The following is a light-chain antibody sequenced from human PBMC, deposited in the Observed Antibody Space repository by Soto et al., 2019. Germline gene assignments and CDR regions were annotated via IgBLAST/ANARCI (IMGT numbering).Light chain of an antibody. J-gene: IGKJ1*01. CDR2: GAS. CDR1: QSVSSN. V-gene: IGKV3-15*01. Sequence: EIVMTQSLAALSVSPGERATLSCRASQSVSSNLAWYQQKPGQAPRLLIYGASTRATGIPARFSGSGSGTEFTLTISSLQSEDFAVYYCQQYNNWPRTFG. CDR3: QQYNNWPRT.